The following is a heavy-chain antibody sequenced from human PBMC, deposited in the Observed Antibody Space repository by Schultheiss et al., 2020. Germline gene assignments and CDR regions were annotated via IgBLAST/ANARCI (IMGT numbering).Heavy chain of an antibody. V-gene: IGHV4-31*03. CDR2: IYYSGST. J-gene: IGHJ6*02. CDR3: ARVGGAGGGMDV. Sequence: SATLSLTCTVSGGSISSGGYYWSWIRQHPGKGLEWIGYIYYSGSTYYNPSLKSRVTISVDTSKNQFSLKLSSVTAADTAVYYCARVGGAGGGMDVWGQGTTVTVSS. CDR1: GGSISSGGYY. D-gene: IGHD3-16*01.